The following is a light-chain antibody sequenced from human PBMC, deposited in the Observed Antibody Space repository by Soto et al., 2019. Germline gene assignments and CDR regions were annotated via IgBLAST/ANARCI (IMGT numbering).Light chain of an antibody. CDR2: DAS. V-gene: IGKV1-5*01. CDR1: QSISNW. Sequence: SQMTQSPSTLPAPVVDRVTITCRDSQSISNWLAWYQQKPGTAPKVLIYDASNLETGVPSRFSGSGPGPDLTFSVSRPQPEDIATYYCYQNNTYPMTFGRGTRLK. J-gene: IGKJ5*01. CDR3: YQNNTYPMT.